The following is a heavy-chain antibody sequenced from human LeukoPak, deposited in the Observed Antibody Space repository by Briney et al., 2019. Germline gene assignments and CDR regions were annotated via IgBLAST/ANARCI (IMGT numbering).Heavy chain of an antibody. Sequence: GGSLRLSCAASGFTVSSNHMSWVRQAPGKGLEWVSVIYSGGSTYYADSVKGRFTISRDNSKNTLYLQINSLRAEDTAMYYCARVIVTGYYDAFDIWGQGTMVTVSS. CDR3: ARVIVTGYYDAFDI. D-gene: IGHD3-9*01. V-gene: IGHV3-53*01. CDR2: IYSGGST. CDR1: GFTVSSNH. J-gene: IGHJ3*02.